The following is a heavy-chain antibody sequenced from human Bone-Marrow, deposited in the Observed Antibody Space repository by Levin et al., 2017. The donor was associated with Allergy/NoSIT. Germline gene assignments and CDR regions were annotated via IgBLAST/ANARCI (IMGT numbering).Heavy chain of an antibody. CDR3: VRHNSYDDTYHFDN. Sequence: GESLKISCKGSGYRFRSFWIGWVRQMPGKGLEWMGIIFPGDSDTRYSPSFQGHVSFSADKSIDTAYLQCGRLKASDTAIYYCVRHNSYDDTYHFDNWGQGTLVTVSS. V-gene: IGHV5-51*01. J-gene: IGHJ4*02. CDR1: GYRFRSFW. CDR2: IFPGDSDT. D-gene: IGHD3-16*01.